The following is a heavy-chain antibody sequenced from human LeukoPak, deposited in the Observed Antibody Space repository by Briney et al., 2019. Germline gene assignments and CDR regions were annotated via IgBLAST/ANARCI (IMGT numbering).Heavy chain of an antibody. Sequence: GGSLRLSCAASGFTFSSYGMNWVRQAPGKGLEWVSSMNNVGSHIYYRDSVKGRFTISRDNAKNSVYLQMNNLRAADTALYYCTRDPAYYLRYGYFDYWGQGILVTVSS. CDR3: TRDPAYYLRYGYFDY. CDR2: MNNVGSHI. V-gene: IGHV3-21*01. D-gene: IGHD1-26*01. CDR1: GFTFSSYG. J-gene: IGHJ4*02.